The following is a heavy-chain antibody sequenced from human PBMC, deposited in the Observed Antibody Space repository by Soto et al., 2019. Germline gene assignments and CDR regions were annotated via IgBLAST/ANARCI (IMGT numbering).Heavy chain of an antibody. J-gene: IGHJ6*02. CDR3: ARGFDDREIVVVPSANPGYYGMDV. CDR1: GGTLSNNA. V-gene: IGHV1-69*06. D-gene: IGHD2-2*01. Sequence: QVQLVQSGTEVKKPGSSVKVSCKASGGTLSNNAISWVRQAPGQGLEWLGGIIPLSATTNYAQKVQGRVTSTAARSTTTAEMELLSLTSEDTAVYYCARGFDDREIVVVPSANPGYYGMDVWGQGTTVTVSS. CDR2: IIPLSATT.